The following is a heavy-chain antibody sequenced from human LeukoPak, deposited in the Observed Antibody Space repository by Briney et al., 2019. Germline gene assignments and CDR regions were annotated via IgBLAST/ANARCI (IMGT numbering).Heavy chain of an antibody. CDR2: INPNSGGT. J-gene: IGHJ4*02. CDR1: GYTFAGYF. CDR3: ASDRPRGSSGWYYFDY. D-gene: IGHD6-19*01. Sequence: ASVKVSCKASGYTFAGYFMHWVRQAPGQGPEWMGWINPNSGGTNYAQKLQGRVTMTTDTSTSTAYMELRSLRSDDTAVYYCASDRPRGSSGWYYFDYWGQGTLVTVSS. V-gene: IGHV1-2*02.